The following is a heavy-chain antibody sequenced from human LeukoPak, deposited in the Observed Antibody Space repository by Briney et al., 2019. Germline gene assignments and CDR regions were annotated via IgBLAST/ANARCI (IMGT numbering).Heavy chain of an antibody. CDR1: GYSFTSYW. J-gene: IGHJ4*02. CDR3: ASSKSSSWYPFYFDF. Sequence: GESLKISRKGSGYSFTSYWIGWVRQMPGKGLEWMGIIYPGDSDTRYSPSFQGQVTISADKSFSTAYLQWSSLKASDTAIYYCASSKSSSWYPFYFDFWGQGTLVTVSS. D-gene: IGHD6-13*01. V-gene: IGHV5-51*01. CDR2: IYPGDSDT.